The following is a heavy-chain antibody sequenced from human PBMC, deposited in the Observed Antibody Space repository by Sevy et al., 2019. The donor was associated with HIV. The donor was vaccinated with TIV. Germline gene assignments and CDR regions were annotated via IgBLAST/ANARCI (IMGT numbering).Heavy chain of an antibody. CDR2: IKQDGSEK. V-gene: IGHV3-7*01. CDR3: ARGRRIAAAGPIDY. J-gene: IGHJ4*02. D-gene: IGHD6-13*01. CDR1: GFTFSSYW. Sequence: GGSLRLSCAASGFTFSSYWMSWVRQAPGKGLEWVANIKQDGSEKYYVDSVKGRFTISRDNPKNSLYLQMNSLRAEDTAVYYCARGRRIAAAGPIDYWGQGTLVTVSS.